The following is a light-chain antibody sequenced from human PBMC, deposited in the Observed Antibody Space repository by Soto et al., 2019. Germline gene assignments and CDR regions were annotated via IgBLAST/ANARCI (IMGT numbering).Light chain of an antibody. CDR3: GAWDSSLSAVV. CDR2: ENN. V-gene: IGLV1-51*02. Sequence: QSALTQPPSVSAAPGQKVTISCSGSSSNIGNNYVSWYQQLPGTAPKLLIYENNKRPSGIPDRFSGSKSGTSATLGITGLQTGDEADYYCGAWDSSLSAVVFGG. CDR1: SSNIGNNY. J-gene: IGLJ2*01.